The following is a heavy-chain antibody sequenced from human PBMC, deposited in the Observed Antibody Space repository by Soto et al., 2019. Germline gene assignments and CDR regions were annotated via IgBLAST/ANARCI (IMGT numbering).Heavy chain of an antibody. D-gene: IGHD2-2*01. J-gene: IGHJ6*02. CDR2: ISYDGRSE. Sequence: PGGALRLSCEDTGFTVSNYGMHWARQAPGKGLEWVAVISYDGRSEYYADSVKGRFTISRDDSKSTLYLQMNSVRGDDTAVYYCARCVYCNSITSYSSTYHGNDVWRQ. CDR3: ARCVYCNSITSYSSTYHGNDV. V-gene: IGHV3-30*03. CDR1: GFTVSNYG.